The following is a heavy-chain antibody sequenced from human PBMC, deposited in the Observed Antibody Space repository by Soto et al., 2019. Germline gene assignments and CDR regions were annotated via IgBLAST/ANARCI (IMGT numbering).Heavy chain of an antibody. J-gene: IGHJ4*02. Sequence: PGGSLRLCCAASGFTFSSYAMSWVRQAPGKGLEWVSAISGSGGSTYYADSVKGRFTISRDNSKNTLYLQMNSLRAEDTAVYYCAKTLYYYHSSGSQWGQGTLVTVSS. V-gene: IGHV3-23*01. D-gene: IGHD3-22*01. CDR2: ISGSGGST. CDR3: AKTLYYYHSSGSQ. CDR1: GFTFSSYA.